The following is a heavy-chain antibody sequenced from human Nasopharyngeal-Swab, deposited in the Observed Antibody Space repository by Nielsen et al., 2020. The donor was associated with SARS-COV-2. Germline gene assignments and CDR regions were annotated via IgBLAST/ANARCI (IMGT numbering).Heavy chain of an antibody. J-gene: IGHJ6*03. V-gene: IGHV1-69*06. CDR2: IIPIFGTA. D-gene: IGHD3-22*01. CDR3: ARAYDSSGHKKTYYYYYMDV. Sequence: SVKVSCKASGGTFSSYAISWVRQAPGQGLEWMGGIIPIFGTANYAQKFQGRATITADKSTSTAYMELSSLRSEDTAVYYCARAYDSSGHKKTYYYYYMDVWGKGTTVTVSS. CDR1: GGTFSSYA.